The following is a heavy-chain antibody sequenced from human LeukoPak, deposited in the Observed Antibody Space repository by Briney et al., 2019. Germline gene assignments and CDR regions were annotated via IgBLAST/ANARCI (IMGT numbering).Heavy chain of an antibody. Sequence: GGALRLSCAASGFTFSSYGMHWVRQAPGKGLEWVAFIRYDGSNKYYADSAKGRFTISRDSSKNTLYLQMNSLRAEDTAVYYCARILLVPAEGFDPWGQGTLVTVSS. J-gene: IGHJ5*02. CDR3: ARILLVPAEGFDP. CDR2: IRYDGSNK. D-gene: IGHD2-2*01. CDR1: GFTFSSYG. V-gene: IGHV3-30*02.